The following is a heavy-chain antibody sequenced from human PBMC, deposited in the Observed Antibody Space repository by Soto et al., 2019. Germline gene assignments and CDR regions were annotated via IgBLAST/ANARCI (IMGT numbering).Heavy chain of an antibody. J-gene: IGHJ4*02. CDR2: ISGSGGST. CDR3: AKDGYDYIWGSYREYYFDY. V-gene: IGHV3-23*01. CDR1: GFTFSSYA. Sequence: EVQLLESGGGLVQPGGSLRLSCAASGFTFSSYAMSWVRQAPGKGLEWVSAISGSGGSTYYADSVKCRFTISRDNSKNTLYLQMNSLRAEDTAVYYCAKDGYDYIWGSYREYYFDYWGQGTLVTVSS. D-gene: IGHD3-16*02.